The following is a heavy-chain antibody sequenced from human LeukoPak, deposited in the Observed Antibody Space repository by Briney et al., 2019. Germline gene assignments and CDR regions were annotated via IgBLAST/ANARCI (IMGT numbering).Heavy chain of an antibody. CDR3: AKGTLNWNKYYFDY. D-gene: IGHD1/OR15-1a*01. J-gene: IGHJ4*02. V-gene: IGHV3-23*01. CDR1: GFTFSSYA. Sequence: GGSLRLSCAASGFTFSSYAMSWVRQAPGKGLEWVSGISASGGSTYYADSVKGRFTISRDNSKNTLYLQMNSLRAEDTAVYYCAKGTLNWNKYYFDYWGQGTLVTVSS. CDR2: ISASGGST.